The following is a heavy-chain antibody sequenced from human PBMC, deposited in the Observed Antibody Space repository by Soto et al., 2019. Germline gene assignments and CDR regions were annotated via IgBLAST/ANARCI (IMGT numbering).Heavy chain of an antibody. D-gene: IGHD1-1*01. J-gene: IGHJ4*02. V-gene: IGHV3-72*01. CDR1: GFTFSDHY. CDR3: ARASWNELLDS. CDR2: VTDKAHSYTT. Sequence: EVQLLESGGGLVQPGGSLRLSCTASGFTFSDHYMDWVRQAPGKRLEWVGHVTDKAHSYTTEYAASVRGRFTISRDDSKNSLYLQMNSLKAEDTAVYYCARASWNELLDSWGQGTLVTVSS.